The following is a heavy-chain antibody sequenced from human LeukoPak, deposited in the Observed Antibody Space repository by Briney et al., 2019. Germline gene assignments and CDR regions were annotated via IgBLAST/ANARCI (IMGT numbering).Heavy chain of an antibody. J-gene: IGHJ6*02. Sequence: ASVKVSCKASGYTFTSYDINWVRQATGQGLEWMGWMNPNSGNTGYAQKFQGRVTMTRNTSISTAYMELSSLRSEDTAVYYCARGRFFAARGYYYYGMDVWGQGTTVTVSS. CDR1: GYTFTSYD. D-gene: IGHD6-6*01. V-gene: IGHV1-8*01. CDR2: MNPNSGNT. CDR3: ARGRFFAARGYYYYGMDV.